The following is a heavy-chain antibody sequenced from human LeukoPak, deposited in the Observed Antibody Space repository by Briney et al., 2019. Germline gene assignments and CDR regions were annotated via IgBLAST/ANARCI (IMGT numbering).Heavy chain of an antibody. CDR2: IYPGDPDT. CDR1: GYSFTSYW. J-gene: IGHJ4*02. D-gene: IGHD6-13*01. V-gene: IGHV5-51*01. Sequence: GESLKISCKGSGYSFTSYWIGWVRQMPGKGLEWMGIIYPGDPDTRYSPSFQGQVTISADKSISTAYLQWSSLKASDTAMYYCARRGIAAAGRGVYFDYWGQGTLVTVSS. CDR3: ARRGIAAAGRGVYFDY.